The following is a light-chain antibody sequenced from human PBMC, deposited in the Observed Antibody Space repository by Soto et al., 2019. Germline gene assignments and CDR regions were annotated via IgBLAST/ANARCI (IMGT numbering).Light chain of an antibody. V-gene: IGKV2-28*01. J-gene: IGKJ5*01. CDR3: QQYNSYSIT. Sequence: DILMTQSPLSLPVTPGEPASISCRSSQSLLHSNGYNYLDWYLQKPGQSPQLLIYLGSNRSSGVPDRFSGSGSGTEFTLTISSLQPDDFATYYCQQYNSYSITFGQGTRLEIK. CDR1: QSLLHSNGYNY. CDR2: LGS.